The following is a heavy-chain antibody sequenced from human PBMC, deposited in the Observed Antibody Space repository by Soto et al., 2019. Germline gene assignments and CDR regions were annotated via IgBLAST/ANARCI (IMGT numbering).Heavy chain of an antibody. J-gene: IGHJ4*02. V-gene: IGHV3-23*01. CDR3: AKEGLERRYNFDY. D-gene: IGHD1-1*01. Sequence: EVQVLESGGGLVQPGGSLRLSCAASGFTFSSYAMSWVRQAPGKGLEWVSGVGGSGDDKDYSDTVKGRFTISRDNSKNTLYLQMNSLRAEDKAVYYCAKEGLERRYNFDYWGQGALVTVSS. CDR2: VGGSGDDK. CDR1: GFTFSSYA.